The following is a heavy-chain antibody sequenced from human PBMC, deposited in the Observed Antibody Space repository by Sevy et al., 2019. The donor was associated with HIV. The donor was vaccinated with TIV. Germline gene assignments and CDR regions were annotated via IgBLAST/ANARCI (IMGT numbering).Heavy chain of an antibody. D-gene: IGHD3-9*01. CDR1: GYAFTGYY. V-gene: IGHV1-2*06. CDR3: ARARTDLLTGGMGV. J-gene: IGHJ6*02. CDR2: INPISGGT. Sequence: ASVKVSCKAFGYAFTGYYIHWVRQAPGQGLEWMGRINPISGGTDDSHKFQGRVTMTRDTSISTAYMDVISLRSDDTAVYYCARARTDLLTGGMGVWGQGTVVTVSS.